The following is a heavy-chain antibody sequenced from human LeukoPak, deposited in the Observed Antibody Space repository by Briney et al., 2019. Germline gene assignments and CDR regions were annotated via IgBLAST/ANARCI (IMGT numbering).Heavy chain of an antibody. CDR3: ARDNSSGWSDFHYYGMDV. CDR2: ISSGGSPT. J-gene: IGHJ6*02. D-gene: IGHD6-19*01. V-gene: IGHV3-48*01. CDR1: GFTVSSNY. Sequence: GGSLRLSCAASGFTVSSNYMSWVRQAPGKGLEWISYISSGGSPTYYADSVKGRFVISRDSAKNSLYLRMNSLRAEDTAVYYCARDNSSGWSDFHYYGMDVWGQGTTVIVSS.